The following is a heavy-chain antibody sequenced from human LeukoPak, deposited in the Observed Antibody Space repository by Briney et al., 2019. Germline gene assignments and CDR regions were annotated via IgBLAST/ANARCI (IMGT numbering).Heavy chain of an antibody. CDR1: GGTFSSYA. CDR2: IIPIFGTA. J-gene: IGHJ6*04. D-gene: IGHD5-12*01. CDR3: ARYNWRGYDSPWYYYYGMDV. Sequence: SVKVSCKASGGTFSSYAISWVRQAPGQGLEWMGGIIPIFGTANYAQKFQGRVTITADESTSAAYMELSSLRSEDTAVYYCARYNWRGYDSPWYYYYGMDVWGKGTTVTVSS. V-gene: IGHV1-69*13.